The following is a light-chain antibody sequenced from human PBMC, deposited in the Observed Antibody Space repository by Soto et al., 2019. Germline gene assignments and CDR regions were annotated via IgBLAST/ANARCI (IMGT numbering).Light chain of an antibody. Sequence: QLVLTQSPSASASLGPSVKLTCTLSSGHSSYAIAWHQQQPEKGPRYLMMINSDGSHSKGDGIPDRFSGSSSGAERYPTISSLQSEDEADYYCQTWGTGIQVFGGGTKLTVL. CDR3: QTWGTGIQV. V-gene: IGLV4-69*01. CDR2: INSDGSH. J-gene: IGLJ3*02. CDR1: SGHSSYA.